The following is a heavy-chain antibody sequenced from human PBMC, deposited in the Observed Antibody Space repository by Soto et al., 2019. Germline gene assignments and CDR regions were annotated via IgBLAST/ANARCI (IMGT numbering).Heavy chain of an antibody. CDR2: IYYGGSA. D-gene: IGHD3-22*01. V-gene: IGHV4-30-2*01. Sequence: SETLSLTCAVSGGSMSSGDYSWNWIRQPPGKGLEWIGYIYYGGSAYNNPSLQSRVTMSLDRSRNQFSLKLNSVTAADTAVYYCARVRREYDNSGPVDYWGQGTLVTVSS. CDR3: ARVRREYDNSGPVDY. CDR1: GGSMSSGDYS. J-gene: IGHJ4*02.